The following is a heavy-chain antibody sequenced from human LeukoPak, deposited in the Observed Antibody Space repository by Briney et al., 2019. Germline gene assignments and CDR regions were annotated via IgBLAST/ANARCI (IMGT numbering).Heavy chain of an antibody. CDR1: GGSFSGYY. CDR3: ARTTYYELWSGSPGAFDI. D-gene: IGHD3-3*01. V-gene: IGHV4-34*01. Sequence: PSETLSLTCGVYGGSFSGYYWTWIRQPPGKGLEWIGEINHRGSTNYNPSLKSRVTISVDTSKNEFSLNLDSVTAADTAVYYCARTTYYELWSGSPGAFDIWGQGSRVTVSS. CDR2: INHRGST. J-gene: IGHJ3*02.